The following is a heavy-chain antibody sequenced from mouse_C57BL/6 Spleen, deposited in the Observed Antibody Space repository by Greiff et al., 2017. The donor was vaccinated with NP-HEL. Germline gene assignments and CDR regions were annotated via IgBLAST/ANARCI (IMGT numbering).Heavy chain of an antibody. D-gene: IGHD2-2*01. Sequence: VKLQESGAELARPGASVKLSCKASGYTFTSYGISWVKQRTGQGLEWIGEIYPRSGNTYYNEKFKGKATLAADKSSSTAYMELRSLTSEDSAVYFCATSGVTPYWGQGPSVTVSS. J-gene: IGHJ4*01. CDR1: GYTFTSYG. V-gene: IGHV1-81*01. CDR3: ATSGVTPY. CDR2: IYPRSGNT.